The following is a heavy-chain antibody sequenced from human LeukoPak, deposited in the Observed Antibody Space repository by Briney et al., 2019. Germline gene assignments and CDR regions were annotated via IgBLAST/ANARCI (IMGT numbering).Heavy chain of an antibody. V-gene: IGHV4-4*07. CDR1: GGSISSYH. CDR3: ASRGYSSSSGGGIDY. CDR2: IYTSGST. J-gene: IGHJ4*02. D-gene: IGHD6-6*01. Sequence: SETLPLTCTVSGGSISSYHWSWIRQPAGKGLEWIGRIYTSGSTNYNPSLKSRVTMSVDTSKNQFSLKLSSVTAADTAVYYCASRGYSSSSGGGIDYWGQGTLVTVSS.